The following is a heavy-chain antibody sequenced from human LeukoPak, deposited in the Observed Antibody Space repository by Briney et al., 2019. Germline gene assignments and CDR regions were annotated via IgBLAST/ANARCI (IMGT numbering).Heavy chain of an antibody. V-gene: IGHV1-69*13. J-gene: IGHJ4*02. CDR2: IIPIFGTA. Sequence: SVKVSCKASGYTFTSYDINWVRQAPGQGLEWMGGIIPIFGTANYAQKFQGRVTITADESTSTAYMELSSLRSEDTAVYYCASWDYYDSSGYYYVLDYWGQGTLVTVSS. D-gene: IGHD3-22*01. CDR3: ASWDYYDSSGYYYVLDY. CDR1: GYTFTSYD.